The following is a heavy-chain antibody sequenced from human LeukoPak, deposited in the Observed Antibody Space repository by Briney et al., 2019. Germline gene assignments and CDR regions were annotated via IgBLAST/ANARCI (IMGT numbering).Heavy chain of an antibody. CDR1: GYTFTNYG. CDR3: ARDGVPAYNWFDP. V-gene: IGHV1-18*01. J-gene: IGHJ5*02. D-gene: IGHD2-2*01. Sequence: ASVKVSCKASGYTFTNYGISRVRQAPGQGLEWMGWISTYNSNTNYAQKLQGRVTMTTDTSTSTAYLELRSLISDDTAVYYCARDGVPAYNWFDPWGQGTLVTVSS. CDR2: ISTYNSNT.